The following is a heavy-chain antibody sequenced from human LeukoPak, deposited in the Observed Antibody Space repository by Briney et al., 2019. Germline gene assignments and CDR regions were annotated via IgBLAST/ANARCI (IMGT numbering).Heavy chain of an antibody. Sequence: KPGESLKISCKGSGYSLTSYWIGWVRQMPGKGLECMGIIYPGDSDTRYSPSFQGQVTISADKSISTAYLQWSSLKASDTAMYYCAINPAAGTDAFDIWGQGTMVTVSS. CDR3: AINPAAGTDAFDI. J-gene: IGHJ3*02. V-gene: IGHV5-51*03. CDR1: GYSLTSYW. CDR2: IYPGDSDT. D-gene: IGHD6-19*01.